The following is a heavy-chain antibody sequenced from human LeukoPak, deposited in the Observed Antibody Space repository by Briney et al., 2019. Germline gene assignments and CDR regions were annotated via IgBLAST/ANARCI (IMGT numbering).Heavy chain of an antibody. V-gene: IGHV4-59*01. CDR3: ARDEGRDGYNSY. CDR1: GGSISSYY. J-gene: IGHJ4*02. D-gene: IGHD5-24*01. CDR2: IYYSGST. Sequence: PSETLSLXCTVSGGSISSYYWSWIRQPPGKGLEWIGCIYYSGSTNYNPSLKSRVTISVDTSKNQFSLKLSSVTAADTAVYYCARDEGRDGYNSYWGQGTLVTVSS.